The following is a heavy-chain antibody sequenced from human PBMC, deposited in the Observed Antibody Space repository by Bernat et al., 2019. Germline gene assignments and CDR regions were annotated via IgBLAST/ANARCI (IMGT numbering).Heavy chain of an antibody. V-gene: IGHV3-21*01. Sequence: EVQLVESGGGLVKPGGSLRLSCAASGFTFSSYSMNWVRQAPGKGLAWVSSISSSSSSYIYYADSVKGRFTISRDNAKNSLYLKMNSLRAEDTAVYYCAVNQKGNYWGQGTLVTVSS. CDR1: GFTFSSYS. CDR2: ISSSSSSYI. J-gene: IGHJ4*02. CDR3: AVNQKGNY. D-gene: IGHD1-14*01.